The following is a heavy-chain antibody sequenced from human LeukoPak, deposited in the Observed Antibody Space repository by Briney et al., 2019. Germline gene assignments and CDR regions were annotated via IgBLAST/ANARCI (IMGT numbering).Heavy chain of an antibody. J-gene: IGHJ6*03. D-gene: IGHD6-6*01. CDR2: IYYSGST. CDR3: ARHGIAAPTPAYYYYYMDV. CDR1: GGSISSSSYY. V-gene: IGHV4-39*01. Sequence: PSETLSLTCTVSGGSISSSSYYWGWIRQPPGKGLEWIGSIYYSGSTYYNPSLKSRVTISVDTSKNQFSLKLSSVTAADTAVYYCARHGIAAPTPAYYYYYMDVWGKGTTVTVSS.